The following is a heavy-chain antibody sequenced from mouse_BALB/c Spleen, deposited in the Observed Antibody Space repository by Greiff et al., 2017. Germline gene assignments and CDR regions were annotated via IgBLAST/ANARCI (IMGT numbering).Heavy chain of an antibody. CDR2: ISNGGGST. CDR1: GFTFSSYT. J-gene: IGHJ1*01. D-gene: IGHD2-10*02. Sequence: EVMLVESGGGLVQPGGSLKLSCAASGFTFSSYTMSWVRQTPEKRLEWVAYISNGGGSTYYPDTVKGRFTISRDNAKNTLYLQMSSLKSEDTAMYYCARHGYGNYVDWYFDVWGAGTTVTVSS. V-gene: IGHV5-12-2*01. CDR3: ARHGYGNYVDWYFDV.